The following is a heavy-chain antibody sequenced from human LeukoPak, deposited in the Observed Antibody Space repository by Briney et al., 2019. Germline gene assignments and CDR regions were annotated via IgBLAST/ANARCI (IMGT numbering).Heavy chain of an antibody. Sequence: GGSLRLSCAASGFTFNSYAMTWVRQAPGKGLEFVSSIRGTGGTTYYADSVKGRFTISRDSSKSTVHLQMNSLRAEDTAVYYCAKSVSWCSWYFDYWGQGTLVTVSS. CDR3: AKSVSWCSWYFDY. J-gene: IGHJ4*02. D-gene: IGHD4/OR15-4a*01. V-gene: IGHV3-23*01. CDR2: IRGTGGTT. CDR1: GFTFNSYA.